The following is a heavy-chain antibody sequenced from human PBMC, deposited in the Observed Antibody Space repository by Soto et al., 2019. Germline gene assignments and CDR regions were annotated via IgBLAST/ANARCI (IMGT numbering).Heavy chain of an antibody. Sequence: PGGSLRLSCAASGFTFSSYAMSWVRQAPGKGLEWVSAISGSGGSTYYADSVKGRFTISRDNSKNTLYLQVNSLRAEDTAVYYCAKATSSGYYLSRLYYFDYWGQGTLVTVSS. V-gene: IGHV3-23*01. CDR2: ISGSGGST. D-gene: IGHD3-22*01. J-gene: IGHJ4*02. CDR1: GFTFSSYA. CDR3: AKATSSGYYLSRLYYFDY.